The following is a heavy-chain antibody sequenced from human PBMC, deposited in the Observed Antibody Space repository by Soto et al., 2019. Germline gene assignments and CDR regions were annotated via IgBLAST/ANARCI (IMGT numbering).Heavy chain of an antibody. D-gene: IGHD3-10*01. CDR2: ISYDGSNK. J-gene: IGHJ6*02. CDR3: AKDLISSPEDYYYYYGMDV. CDR1: GFTFSSYG. Sequence: QVQLVESGGGVVQPGRSLRLSCAASGFTFSSYGMHWVRQAPGKGVEWVAVISYDGSNKYYADSVKGRFTISRDNSKNTLYLQMNSLRAEDTAVYYCAKDLISSPEDYYYYYGMDVWGQGTTVTVSS. V-gene: IGHV3-30*18.